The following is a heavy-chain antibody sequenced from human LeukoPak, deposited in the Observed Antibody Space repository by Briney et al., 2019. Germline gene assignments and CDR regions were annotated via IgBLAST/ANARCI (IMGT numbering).Heavy chain of an antibody. D-gene: IGHD2-15*01. CDR3: ARDWVVGVVVVAAGY. CDR1: GYPFTSYG. Sequence: ASVKVSCKASGYPFTSYGISWVRQAPGQGLEWMGWISTYNGNTNYAQKFQDIVTMTTDTSTSTAYMELKSLRCADTAVYYCARDWVVGVVVVAAGYWGQGTLVTVSS. V-gene: IGHV1-18*01. J-gene: IGHJ4*02. CDR2: ISTYNGNT.